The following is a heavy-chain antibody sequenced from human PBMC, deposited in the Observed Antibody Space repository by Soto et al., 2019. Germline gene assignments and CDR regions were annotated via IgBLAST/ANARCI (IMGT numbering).Heavy chain of an antibody. V-gene: IGHV3-21*01. CDR3: ARDQTSMRFGDYGMDV. D-gene: IGHD3-10*01. CDR1: GFTFSSYS. Sequence: GGSLRLSCAASGFTFSSYSMNWVRQAPGKGLEWVSSISSSSSYIYYADSVKGRFTISRDNAKNSLYLQMNSLRAEDTAVYYCARDQTSMRFGDYGMDVWGQGTTVTVSS. CDR2: ISSSSSYI. J-gene: IGHJ6*02.